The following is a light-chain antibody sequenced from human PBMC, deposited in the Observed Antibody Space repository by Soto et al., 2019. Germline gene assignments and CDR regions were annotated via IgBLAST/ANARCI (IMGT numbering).Light chain of an antibody. CDR3: QQYNNWPRT. J-gene: IGKJ1*01. CDR1: QSVSSD. V-gene: IGKV3-15*01. CDR2: GAS. Sequence: EIVLTQSQATLSVSPGESATLSCLASQSVSSDLAWYHQKPGQAPRLLIYGASTRATGIPARFSGSGSGTEFTLTINSLQSEDFAVYYCQQYNNWPRTFGQGTKVDIK.